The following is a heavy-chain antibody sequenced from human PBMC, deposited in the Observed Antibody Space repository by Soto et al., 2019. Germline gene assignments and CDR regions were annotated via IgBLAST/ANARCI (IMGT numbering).Heavy chain of an antibody. CDR2: INSDGSRT. CDR1: GFTFSSYW. D-gene: IGHD2-2*02. Sequence: PGGSLRLSCAASGFTFSSYWMHWVRQAPGKGLVWVSRINSDGSRTTYADSVKGRFTISRDNAKNTLYLQMNSLRAEDTAVYYCARVRYCSSTGCYSWFDTWGQGTLVTVSS. V-gene: IGHV3-74*01. CDR3: ARVRYCSSTGCYSWFDT. J-gene: IGHJ5*02.